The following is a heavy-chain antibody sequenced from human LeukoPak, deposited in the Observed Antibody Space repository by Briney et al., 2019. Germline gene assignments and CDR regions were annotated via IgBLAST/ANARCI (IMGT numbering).Heavy chain of an antibody. J-gene: IGHJ4*02. V-gene: IGHV3-23*01. CDR2: ISGSGGST. CDR3: AKAPPYSSGWFQYYFDY. D-gene: IGHD6-19*01. Sequence: SGGSLRLSCAASGFTFSSYAMSWVRQAPGKGLEWVSGISGSGGSTYYADSVQGRFTISRDNSKNTVYLQVNSLRSEDTAIYYCAKAPPYSSGWFQYYFDYWGQGTLVTVSS. CDR1: GFTFSSYA.